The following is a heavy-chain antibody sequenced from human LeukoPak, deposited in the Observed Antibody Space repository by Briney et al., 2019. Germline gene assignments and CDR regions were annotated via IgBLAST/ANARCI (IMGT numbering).Heavy chain of an antibody. Sequence: PGWSLRLSCAASGFTFSSYSMNWGRQAPGKGLECVSYISSSSSTIYYADSVNGRFTISRDNAKNSLYLQMNSLRAEDTAVYYCASIDRGYCSSTSCEDFDYWGQGTLVTVSS. J-gene: IGHJ4*02. V-gene: IGHV3-48*01. CDR3: ASIDRGYCSSTSCEDFDY. CDR1: GFTFSSYS. CDR2: ISSSSSTI. D-gene: IGHD2-2*01.